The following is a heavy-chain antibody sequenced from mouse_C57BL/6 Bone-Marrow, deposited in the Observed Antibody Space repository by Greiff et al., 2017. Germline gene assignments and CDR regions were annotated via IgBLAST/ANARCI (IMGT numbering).Heavy chain of an antibody. D-gene: IGHD1-1*01. J-gene: IGHJ2*01. CDR3: ASPHYYGSSYFDY. V-gene: IGHV1-76*01. CDR2: IYPGSGNT. CDR1: GYTFTDYY. Sequence: VKLQESGAELVRPGASVKLSCKASGYTFTDYYINWVKQRPGQGLEWIARIYPGSGNTYYNEKFKGKATLTAEKSSSTAYMQLSSLTSEDSAVYFCASPHYYGSSYFDYWGQGTTLTVSS.